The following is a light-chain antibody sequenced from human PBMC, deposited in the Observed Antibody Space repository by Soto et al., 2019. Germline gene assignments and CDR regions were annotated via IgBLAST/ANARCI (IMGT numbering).Light chain of an antibody. J-gene: IGLJ1*01. CDR2: EVS. CDR1: SSDVGGYDY. CDR3: SSYSISTAYL. Sequence: QSVLTQPASVSGSPGQSITISCTGTSSDVGGYDYVSWYQIHPGKAPKLMVFEVSNRPSGVSYRFSGSKSGNTAFLTISGLQAEDEADYFCSSYSISTAYLFGTGTKLTVL. V-gene: IGLV2-14*01.